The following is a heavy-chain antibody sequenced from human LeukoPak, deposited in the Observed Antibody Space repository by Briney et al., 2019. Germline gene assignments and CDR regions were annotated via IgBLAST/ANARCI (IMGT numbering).Heavy chain of an antibody. CDR3: AREFWGTMVRGAAMDV. CDR1: RGTLNSYT. J-gene: IGHJ6*02. D-gene: IGHD3-10*01. V-gene: IGHV1-69*02. Sequence: ASVKVSCKASRGTLNSYTINWVRQAPGEGLEWMGTIIPAFGIPNYAQRFKDRVTITADKSTSTAYMELSSLRSEDTAVYYCAREFWGTMVRGAAMDVWGQGTTVTVSS. CDR2: IIPAFGIP.